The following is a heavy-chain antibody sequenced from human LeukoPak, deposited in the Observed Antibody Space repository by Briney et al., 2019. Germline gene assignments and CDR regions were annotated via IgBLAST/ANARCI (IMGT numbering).Heavy chain of an antibody. D-gene: IGHD3-10*01. CDR2: ISGRGDNT. J-gene: IGHJ3*02. CDR1: GFTFRTYD. Sequence: GGSLRLSCAASGFTFRTYDMNWVRQAPGKGLDGVAAISGRGDNTYYVDSVKGRFTIPRDNSRNTLYLHLNSLRAEDTAIHYCTRGRRGVFNDAFDIWGQGTVVTVSS. V-gene: IGHV3-23*01. CDR3: TRGRRGVFNDAFDI.